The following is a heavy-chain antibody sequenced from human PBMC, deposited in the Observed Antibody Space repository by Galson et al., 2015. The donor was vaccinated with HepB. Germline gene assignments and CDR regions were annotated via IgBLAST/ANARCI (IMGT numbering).Heavy chain of an antibody. D-gene: IGHD2-21*01. CDR1: GVSVSSGVYP. CDR3: ARPTFQSAYFDL. J-gene: IGHJ4*02. V-gene: IGHV4-39*01. Sequence: ETLSLTCTVSGVSVSSGVYPWAWIRQSPEKGLEWFGTVFYGGNIHSSASLKRRATMSEATSKNQISLNLSSVTAADTAVYYCARPTFQSAYFDLWGQGTLVTVSS. CDR2: VFYGGNI.